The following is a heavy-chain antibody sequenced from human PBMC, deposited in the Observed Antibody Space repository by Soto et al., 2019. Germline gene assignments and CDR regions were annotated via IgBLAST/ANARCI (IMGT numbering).Heavy chain of an antibody. D-gene: IGHD5-12*01. CDR1: GFTVSSDH. J-gene: IGHJ4*02. V-gene: IGHV3-66*01. Sequence: EMPLVESGGGLAQPGGSLRLSCAASGFTVSSDHMSWVRQVPGKGLEWVSVIYVGGDTFYADSMKGRFTISRDNSKNTLYLQMNGLSAGDTAIYYCVRENSGGSRAQGYWGQGTLVTVSS. CDR2: IYVGGDT. CDR3: VRENSGGSRAQGY.